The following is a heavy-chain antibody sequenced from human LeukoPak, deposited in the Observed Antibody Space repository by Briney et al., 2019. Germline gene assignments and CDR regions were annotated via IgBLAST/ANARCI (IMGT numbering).Heavy chain of an antibody. CDR2: ISSSSSYI. Sequence: GGSLRLSCAASGFTFSSYSMNWVRQAPGKGLEWVSSISSSSSYIYYADSVKGRFTITRDNAKNSLYLQMNSLRAEDTAVYYCARGVFRTDAFDIWGQGTMVTVSS. D-gene: IGHD2-8*01. CDR3: ARGVFRTDAFDI. V-gene: IGHV3-21*01. J-gene: IGHJ3*02. CDR1: GFTFSSYS.